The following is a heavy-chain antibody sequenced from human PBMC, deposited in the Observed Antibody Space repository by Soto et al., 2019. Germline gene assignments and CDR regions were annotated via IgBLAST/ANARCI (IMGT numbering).Heavy chain of an antibody. CDR1: GGSISSGGYS. Sequence: LSLTCAVSGGSISSGGYSWSWIRQPPGKGLEWIGYIYHSGSTYYNPSLKSRVTISVETSKNQFSLKLSSVTAADTALYYCARQRDYYDSSGHSYFDYWGQGTPVTVSS. CDR3: ARQRDYYDSSGHSYFDY. D-gene: IGHD3-22*01. J-gene: IGHJ4*02. V-gene: IGHV4-30-2*01. CDR2: IYHSGST.